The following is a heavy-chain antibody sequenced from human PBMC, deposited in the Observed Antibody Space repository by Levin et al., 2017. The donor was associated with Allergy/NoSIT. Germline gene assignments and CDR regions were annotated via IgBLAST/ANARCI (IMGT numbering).Heavy chain of an antibody. CDR1: GSSITNFIW. CDR2: IYQNGAT. J-gene: IGHJ4*02. CDR3: ARMARSHRFDN. Sequence: SETLSLTCSVSGSSITNFIWWGWIRQPPGKGLEWIGYIYQNGATQYNPSLKSRATLSVDSPKNQIFLSLSSLTAVDTAVYYCARMARSHRFDNWGQGTLVVVS. V-gene: IGHV4-28*01.